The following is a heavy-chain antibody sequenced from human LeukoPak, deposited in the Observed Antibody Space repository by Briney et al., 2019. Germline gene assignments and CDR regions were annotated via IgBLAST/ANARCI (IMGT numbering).Heavy chain of an antibody. J-gene: IGHJ4*02. D-gene: IGHD3-22*01. CDR3: ARDMYDISGRADY. CDR2: ISSSGSTI. V-gene: IGHV3-48*03. CDR1: GFTFSSYE. Sequence: GGSLRLSCAASGFTFSSYEMNWVRQAPGKGLEWVSYISSSGSTIYYADSVKGRFTISRDNAKNSLYLQMNSLRAEDTAVYYCARDMYDISGRADYWGQGTRVTVSS.